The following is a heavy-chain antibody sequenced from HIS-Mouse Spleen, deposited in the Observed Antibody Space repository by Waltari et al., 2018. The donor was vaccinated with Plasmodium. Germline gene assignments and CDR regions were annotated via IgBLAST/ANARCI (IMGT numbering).Heavy chain of an antibody. V-gene: IGHV3-7*01. D-gene: IGHD7-27*01. CDR3: ARLRRANWGMADAFDI. J-gene: IGHJ3*02. Sequence: EVQLAESGGGLVQPGGSLRLSCVASGFTFRSYWMSWFARAPGKGLCWVANIKQEGMKNYYVDSVKGRFTMSRDNAKNSLYLQMNSLRAEDTAVYYVARLRRANWGMADAFDIWGQGTMVTVSS. CDR2: IKQEGMKN. CDR1: GFTFRSYW.